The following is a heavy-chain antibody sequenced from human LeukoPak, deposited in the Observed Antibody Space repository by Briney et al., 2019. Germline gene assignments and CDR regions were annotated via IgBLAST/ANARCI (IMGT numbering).Heavy chain of an antibody. D-gene: IGHD2-2*01. CDR1: GFTFSDYY. V-gene: IGHV3-11*05. Sequence: GRSLRLSCAASGFTFSDYYMSWIRQPPGEGLEWVSYISSSSSYTNYADSVKGRFTISRDNAKNSLYLQMNSLRAEDTAVYCCARDGCSSTSCPPYYYYGMDVWGQGATVTVCS. CDR3: ARDGCSSTSCPPYYYYGMDV. J-gene: IGHJ6*02. CDR2: ISSSSSYT.